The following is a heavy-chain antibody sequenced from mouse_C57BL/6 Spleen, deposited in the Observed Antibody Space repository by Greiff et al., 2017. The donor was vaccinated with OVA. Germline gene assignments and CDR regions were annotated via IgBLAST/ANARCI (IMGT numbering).Heavy chain of an antibody. CDR3: ASPLYYGNY. CDR2: IDPSDSYT. Sequence: QVQLQQPGAELVKPGASVKLSCKASGYTFTSYWMQWVKQRPGQGLEWIGEIDPSDSYTNYNQKFKGKATLTVDTSSSTAYMQLSSLTSEDSAVYYCASPLYYGNYWGQGTTLTVSS. CDR1: GYTFTSYW. J-gene: IGHJ2*01. D-gene: IGHD2-1*01. V-gene: IGHV1-50*01.